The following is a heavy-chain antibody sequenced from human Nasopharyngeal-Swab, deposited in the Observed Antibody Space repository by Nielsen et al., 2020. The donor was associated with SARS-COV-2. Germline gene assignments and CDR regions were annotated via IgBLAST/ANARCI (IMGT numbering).Heavy chain of an antibody. V-gene: IGHV3-33*01. CDR2: IWSDGKTT. J-gene: IGHJ3*02. CDR1: GFSFSNHG. D-gene: IGHD5-12*01. CDR3: AREGPYSGTNVFDI. Sequence: GESLKISCAASGFSFSNHGMHWVRQAPGKGLEWVAVIWSDGKTTKYADSVKGRLTISRDKSRNTLYLQMNNLRVEDTAIYYCAREGPYSGTNVFDIWGKRTMVTVSS.